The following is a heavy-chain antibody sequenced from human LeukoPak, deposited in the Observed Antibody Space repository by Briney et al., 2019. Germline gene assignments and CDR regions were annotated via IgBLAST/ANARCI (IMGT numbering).Heavy chain of an antibody. CDR2: INHSGST. CDR3: ARTRDYDSHRTSTHENGFDP. CDR1: GGSFSGYY. Sequence: SETLSLTCAVYGGSFSGYYWSWIRQPPGKGREWIGEINHSGSTNYNPSLKSRVTISVDTSKNQYSLKLSSVTAADQAVYYCARTRDYDSHRTSTHENGFDPWGQGTLLTVSS. V-gene: IGHV4-34*01. D-gene: IGHD3-22*01. J-gene: IGHJ5*02.